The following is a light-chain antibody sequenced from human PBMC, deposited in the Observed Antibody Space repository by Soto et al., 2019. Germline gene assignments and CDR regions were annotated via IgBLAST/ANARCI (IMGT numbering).Light chain of an antibody. CDR1: QDLTNY. CDR2: DAS. V-gene: IGKV1-33*01. J-gene: IGKJ3*01. Sequence: DTQMTQSPSSLAASVGDRVTIACQASQDLTNYLNWYQQIPGKAPKLLIYDASSLVTGVPSRCSGSGSGTAFTFTISSVQPDDIATYYCQQVGAFGPGTKVDIK. CDR3: QQVGA.